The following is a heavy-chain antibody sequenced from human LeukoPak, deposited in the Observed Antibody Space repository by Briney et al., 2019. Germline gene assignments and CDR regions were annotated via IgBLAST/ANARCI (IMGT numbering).Heavy chain of an antibody. CDR3: ATTSEGSGTYDD. J-gene: IGHJ4*02. Sequence: GGSLRLSCAASGFTFSSYAMSWVRQAPGKGLEWVSAISGSGGSTYYADSVKVRFTISRDNSKNTLYLQMNSLRAEDTAVYYCATTSEGSGTYDDWGQGTLVTVSS. D-gene: IGHD3-10*01. CDR2: ISGSGGST. CDR1: GFTFSSYA. V-gene: IGHV3-23*01.